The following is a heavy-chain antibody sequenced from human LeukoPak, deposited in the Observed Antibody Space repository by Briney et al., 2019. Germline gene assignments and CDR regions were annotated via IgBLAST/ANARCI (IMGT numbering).Heavy chain of an antibody. Sequence: GGSLRLSCAASGFTFSSYAMPWVRQAPGKGLQWVAVISYDGSNKYYADSVKGRFTISRDNSKNTLYLQMNSLRAEDTAVYYCAKDQDTMVRGVIIGVFDYWGQGTLVTVSS. CDR2: ISYDGSNK. V-gene: IGHV3-30*04. J-gene: IGHJ4*02. CDR1: GFTFSSYA. D-gene: IGHD3-10*01. CDR3: AKDQDTMVRGVIIGVFDY.